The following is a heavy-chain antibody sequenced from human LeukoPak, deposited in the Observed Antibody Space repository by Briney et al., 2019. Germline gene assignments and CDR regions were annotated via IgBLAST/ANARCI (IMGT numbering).Heavy chain of an antibody. CDR3: ARDSRLTRVRILEWLPRSEY. CDR1: GSTVSSNY. V-gene: IGHV3-66*01. D-gene: IGHD3-3*01. Sequence: PGGSLRLSCAASGSTVSSNYMSWVRQAPGKGLEWVSVIYSGGSTYYADSVKGRFTISRDNSKNTLYLQMNSLRAEDTAVYYCARDSRLTRVRILEWLPRSEYWGQAPLVTVSS. J-gene: IGHJ4*02. CDR2: IYSGGST.